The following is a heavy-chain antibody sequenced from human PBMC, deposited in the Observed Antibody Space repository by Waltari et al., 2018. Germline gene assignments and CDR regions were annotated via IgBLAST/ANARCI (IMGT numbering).Heavy chain of an antibody. CDR1: GFTFSSSE. CDR3: ATWELLDY. CDR2: ISSSGSTI. Sequence: EVQLVESGGGLVQPGGSLRLSFAASGFTFSSSEMNWVRQAQGKGLEWVSYISSSGSTIYYADSVKGRFTISRDNAKNSLYLQMNSLRAEDTAVYYCATWELLDYWGQGTLVTVSS. J-gene: IGHJ4*02. D-gene: IGHD1-26*01. V-gene: IGHV3-48*03.